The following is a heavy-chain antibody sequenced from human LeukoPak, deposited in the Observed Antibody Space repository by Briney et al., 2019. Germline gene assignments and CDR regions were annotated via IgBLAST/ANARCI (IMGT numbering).Heavy chain of an antibody. CDR2: INHSGST. D-gene: IGHD5-12*01. V-gene: IGHV4-34*01. CDR3: ARGGYSGYDFDY. Sequence: SETLSLTCAVYGGSFSGYYWSWIRQPPGKGLEWIGGINHSGSTNYNPSLKSRVTISVDTSKNQFSLKLSSVTAADTAVYYCARGGYSGYDFDYWGQGTLVTVSS. CDR1: GGSFSGYY. J-gene: IGHJ4*02.